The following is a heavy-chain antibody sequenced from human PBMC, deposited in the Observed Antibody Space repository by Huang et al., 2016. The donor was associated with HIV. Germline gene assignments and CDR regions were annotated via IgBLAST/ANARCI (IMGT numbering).Heavy chain of an antibody. CDR3: ARGFGINYNHEAFDV. CDR1: GYTFTNYD. J-gene: IGHJ3*01. D-gene: IGHD3-10*01. Sequence: QIQLAQSGAEVKKPGASVKVSCKASGYTFTNYDINWVRQDSGQGLEWRGWMNPKSGKVGYTKKFQGRVAILRNSSINTSYLEVTSLTSEDTAVYYCARGFGINYNHEAFDVWGQGTMVTVSS. V-gene: IGHV1-8*01. CDR2: MNPKSGKV.